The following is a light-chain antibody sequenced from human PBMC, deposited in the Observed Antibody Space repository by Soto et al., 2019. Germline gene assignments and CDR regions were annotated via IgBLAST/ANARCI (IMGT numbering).Light chain of an antibody. CDR2: GAS. V-gene: IGKV3-20*01. CDR3: QVSGRSALYT. CDR1: QSVSSY. Sequence: EIVLTQSPATLSLSPGERATLSCRASQSVSSYLAWYQQKPGQAPRLLIYGASSRATGIPDRFSGSGSGTDFTLTISRLEPEDFAVYYCQVSGRSALYTFGQGTRLEIK. J-gene: IGKJ2*01.